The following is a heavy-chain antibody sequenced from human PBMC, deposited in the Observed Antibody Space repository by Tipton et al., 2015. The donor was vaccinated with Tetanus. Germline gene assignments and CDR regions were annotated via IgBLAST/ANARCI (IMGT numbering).Heavy chain of an antibody. J-gene: IGHJ1*01. V-gene: IGHV1-18*01. CDR3: AREASGYYYGAGSFGYLQY. D-gene: IGHD3-10*01. CDR1: GYTFINFG. Sequence: QVQLVQSGAAMKKPGASVKVSCKASGYTFINFGISWLRQSPGQRPEWMGWISAYNGETTIAQKFEGKISMTRDTSTATAYMELRSLRSDDTAFYYCAREASGYYYGAGSFGYLQYWGQGTLVTVSS. CDR2: ISAYNGET.